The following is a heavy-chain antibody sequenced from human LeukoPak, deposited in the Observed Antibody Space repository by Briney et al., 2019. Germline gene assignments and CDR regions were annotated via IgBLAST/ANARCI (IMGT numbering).Heavy chain of an antibody. J-gene: IGHJ3*02. D-gene: IGHD6-6*01. CDR2: ISAYNGNT. CDR3: ARAQQLVLSGAFDI. V-gene: IGHV1-18*01. Sequence: ASVKVSCKASGYTFTSYGISWVRQAPGQGLEWMGWISAYNGNTNYAQKLQGRVTMTTDTSTSTAYMELRSLRSDDTAVYYCARAQQLVLSGAFDIWGQGTMVTVSS. CDR1: GYTFTSYG.